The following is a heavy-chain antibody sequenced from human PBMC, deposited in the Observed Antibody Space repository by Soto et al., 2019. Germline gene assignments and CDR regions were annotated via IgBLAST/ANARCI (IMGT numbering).Heavy chain of an antibody. D-gene: IGHD3-22*01. CDR3: AKGNYYDSSGYRVPWYYYGMDV. V-gene: IGHV3-23*01. Sequence: PGGSLRLSCAASGFTFSSYAMSWVRQAPGKGLEWVSAISGSGGSTYYADSVKGRFTISRDNSKNTLYLQMNSLRAEDTAVYCCAKGNYYDSSGYRVPWYYYGMDVWGQGTTVTVSS. J-gene: IGHJ6*02. CDR2: ISGSGGST. CDR1: GFTFSSYA.